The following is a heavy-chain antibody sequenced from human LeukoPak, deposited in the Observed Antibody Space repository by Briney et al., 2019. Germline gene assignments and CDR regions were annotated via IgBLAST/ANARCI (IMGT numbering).Heavy chain of an antibody. CDR2: IIPIFGTA. CDR3: ARDRASGSYFDAFDI. J-gene: IGHJ3*02. Sequence: SVKVSCKASGGTFSSYAISWVRQAPGQGLEWMGRIIPIFGTANYAQKFQGRVTITTDESTSTAYMELSSLRSEDTAVYYCARDRASGSYFDAFDIWGQGTMVTVSS. D-gene: IGHD1-26*01. V-gene: IGHV1-69*05. CDR1: GGTFSSYA.